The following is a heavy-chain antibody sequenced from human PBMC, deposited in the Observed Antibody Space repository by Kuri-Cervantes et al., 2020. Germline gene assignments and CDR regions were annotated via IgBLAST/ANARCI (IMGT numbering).Heavy chain of an antibody. J-gene: IGHJ3*02. CDR1: GFTLSNYW. D-gene: IGHD3-10*01. Sequence: GESLKISCAASGFTLSNYWMTWVRQAPGKGLEWVSAISGSGGSTYYADSVKGRFTISRDNSKNTLYLQMNSLRAEDTAVYYCAKVVGSGSYRIDAFDIWGQGTMVTVSS. CDR3: AKVVGSGSYRIDAFDI. CDR2: ISGSGGST. V-gene: IGHV3-23*01.